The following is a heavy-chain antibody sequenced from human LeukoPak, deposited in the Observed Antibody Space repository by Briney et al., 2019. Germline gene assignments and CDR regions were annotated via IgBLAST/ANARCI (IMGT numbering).Heavy chain of an antibody. V-gene: IGHV1-18*01. CDR2: ISAYNGNT. D-gene: IGHD3-9*01. CDR3: ARVRDYDILTGYYVWFDP. CDR1: GYTFTSYG. Sequence: ASVKVSCKASGYTFTSYGISWVRQAPGQGLEWMGWISAYNGNTNYAQKFQGRVTITADESTSTAYMELSSLRSEDTAVYYCARVRDYDILTGYYVWFDPWGQGTLVTVSS. J-gene: IGHJ5*02.